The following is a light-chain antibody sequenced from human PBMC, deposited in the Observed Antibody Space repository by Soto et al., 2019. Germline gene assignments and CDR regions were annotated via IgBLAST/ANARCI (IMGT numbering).Light chain of an antibody. CDR3: QQSYSTPLT. J-gene: IGKJ3*01. Sequence: DIQMTQSPFSLSASVGDRVTITCRASQSISSHLNWYQQKPGKAPKLLIYAASSLQSGVPSRFSGSGSGTDFTLTISSLQPEDFATYYCQQSYSTPLTFGPGTKVDIK. CDR2: AAS. V-gene: IGKV1-39*01. CDR1: QSISSH.